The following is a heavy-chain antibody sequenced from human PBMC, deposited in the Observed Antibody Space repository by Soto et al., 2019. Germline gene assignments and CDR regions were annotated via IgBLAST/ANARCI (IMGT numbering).Heavy chain of an antibody. Sequence: QVQLVQSGAEVRQPASSVKVSCKTSGGTFSSYAISWVRQAPGQGLEWMGGIVPIVDTSTYAQKFQGRVTITGDESTSTVYMELSSLRADDTAVYYCVRGVAIPGYPANWGQGTLVTVSS. D-gene: IGHD5-12*01. V-gene: IGHV1-69*12. J-gene: IGHJ4*02. CDR3: VRGVAIPGYPAN. CDR2: IVPIVDTS. CDR1: GGTFSSYA.